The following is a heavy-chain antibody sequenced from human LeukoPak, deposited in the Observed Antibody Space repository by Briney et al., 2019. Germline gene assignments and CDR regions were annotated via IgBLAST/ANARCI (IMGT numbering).Heavy chain of an antibody. Sequence: GGSLRLSCVASGFTFSRHGMNWVRQAPGKGLEWVSGIRPSGDIKYYVDSVKGRFTVSRDNSKNTLYLQINSLRDEDTAVYYCAREGIIRSGWYRRAAFDIWGQGTMVTVSS. D-gene: IGHD6-19*01. J-gene: IGHJ3*02. CDR1: GFTFSRHG. CDR3: AREGIIRSGWYRRAAFDI. V-gene: IGHV3-23*01. CDR2: IRPSGDIK.